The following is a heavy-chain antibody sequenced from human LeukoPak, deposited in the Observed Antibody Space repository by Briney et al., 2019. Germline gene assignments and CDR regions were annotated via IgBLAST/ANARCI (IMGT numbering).Heavy chain of an antibody. CDR1: GYSFTSYW. D-gene: IGHD1-26*01. Sequence: GESLKISCKGSGYSFTSYWIGWVRQMPGKGLEWMGIIYPGDSDTRYSPSFQGQVTISADKSISTAYLQWSSLKASDTAMYYCAIGSRSYYAPYAAFDIWGQGTMVTVSS. J-gene: IGHJ3*02. V-gene: IGHV5-51*01. CDR3: AIGSRSYYAPYAAFDI. CDR2: IYPGDSDT.